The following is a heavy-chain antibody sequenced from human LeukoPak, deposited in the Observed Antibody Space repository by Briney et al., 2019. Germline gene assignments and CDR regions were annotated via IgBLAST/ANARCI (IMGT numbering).Heavy chain of an antibody. D-gene: IGHD1-1*01. Sequence: LRLSCAASGFTFDDYAMHWVRQAPGKGLEWVSGISWNSGSIGYADSVKGRFTISRDNAKNSLYLQMNSLRAEDTAVYYCARELNWNLDYWGQGTLVTVSS. V-gene: IGHV3-9*01. CDR2: ISWNSGSI. CDR3: ARELNWNLDY. J-gene: IGHJ4*02. CDR1: GFTFDDYA.